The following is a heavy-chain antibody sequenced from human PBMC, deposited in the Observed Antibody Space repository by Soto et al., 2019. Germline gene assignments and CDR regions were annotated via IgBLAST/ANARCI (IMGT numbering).Heavy chain of an antibody. J-gene: IGHJ6*02. Sequence: SLRLSCAASGSTFSSYGMHWVRQAPGKGLEWVAVISYDGSNKYYADSVKGRFTISRDNSKNTLYLQMNSLRAEDTAVYYCAKEGIAAAGSSSWYYYYYYGMDVWGQGTTVTVSS. CDR3: AKEGIAAAGSSSWYYYYYYGMDV. CDR1: GSTFSSYG. D-gene: IGHD6-13*01. V-gene: IGHV3-30*18. CDR2: ISYDGSNK.